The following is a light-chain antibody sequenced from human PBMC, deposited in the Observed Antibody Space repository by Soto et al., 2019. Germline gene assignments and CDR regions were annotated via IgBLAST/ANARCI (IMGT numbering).Light chain of an antibody. CDR1: SSDVGSHNL. Sequence: QSVLTQPASVSGSPGQSITISCTGTSSDVGSHNLVSWYQQHPGKAPKLLIYEVTKRPSGVSYRFSGSKSGNTASLTISGLQAEDEADYYCCSYAGSSTLLFGGGTKVTVL. CDR2: EVT. V-gene: IGLV2-23*02. CDR3: CSYAGSSTLL. J-gene: IGLJ2*01.